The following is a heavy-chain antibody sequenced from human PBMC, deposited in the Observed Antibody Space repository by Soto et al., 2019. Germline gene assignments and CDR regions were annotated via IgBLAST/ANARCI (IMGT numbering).Heavy chain of an antibody. J-gene: IGHJ4*02. D-gene: IGHD2-2*01. CDR3: ARPLLCSSTSCLYYFDY. V-gene: IGHV1-18*01. Sequence: ASVKVSCKASGYTFTSYGISWVRQAPGQGLEWMGWISAYNGNTNYAQKLQGRVTMTTDKSTSTAYMELRSLRSDDTAVYYCARPLLCSSTSCLYYFDYWGQGTLVTVSS. CDR1: GYTFTSYG. CDR2: ISAYNGNT.